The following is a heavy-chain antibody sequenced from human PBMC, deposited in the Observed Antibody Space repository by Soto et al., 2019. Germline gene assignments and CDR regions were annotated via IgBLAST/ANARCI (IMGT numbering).Heavy chain of an antibody. CDR2: IYTSGST. CDR1: CGSISSYY. J-gene: IGHJ6*02. CDR3: ARGIGSYLLYGRDV. V-gene: IGHV4-4*07. Sequence: NPSETPSLTCTVSCGSISSYYWSWIRQPAGKGLEWIGRIYTSGSTNYNPSLKSRVTMSVDTSKNQFSLKLSSVTAADTAVYYCARGIGSYLLYGRDVWGQGNTVTVYS. D-gene: IGHD1-26*01.